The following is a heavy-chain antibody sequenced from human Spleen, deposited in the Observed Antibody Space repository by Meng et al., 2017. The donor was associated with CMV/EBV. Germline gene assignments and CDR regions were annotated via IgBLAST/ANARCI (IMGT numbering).Heavy chain of an antibody. CDR2: INRSGST. V-gene: IGHV4-34*01. J-gene: IGHJ4*02. D-gene: IGHD4/OR15-4a*01. Sequence: LTCAVYGGSFSGYYWSWVRQPPGKGLEWIGEINRSGSTNYNPSLKSRVTISVDTSKNQFSLKLSSVTAADTAVYYCARQMTMVQRDRGQGTLVTVSS. CDR1: GGSFSGYY. CDR3: ARQMTMVQRD.